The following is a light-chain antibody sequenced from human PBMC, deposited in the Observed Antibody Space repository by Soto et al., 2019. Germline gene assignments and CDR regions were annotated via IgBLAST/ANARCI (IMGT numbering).Light chain of an antibody. J-gene: IGKJ1*01. CDR3: QQYKA. CDR2: DAS. Sequence: DFQMTQSPFSLSASVGDRVTITCRASQDIMSLVSWFQQKPWKAPKLLIYDASSLESGVPHRFSGSGSGTEFRLTISSLQPDDFATYYCQQYKAFGQGTKVDIK. CDR1: QDIMSL. V-gene: IGKV1-5*01.